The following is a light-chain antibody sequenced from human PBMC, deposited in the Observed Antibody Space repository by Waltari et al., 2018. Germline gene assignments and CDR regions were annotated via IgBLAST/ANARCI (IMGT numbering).Light chain of an antibody. V-gene: IGKV1-5*03. CDR2: KAS. J-gene: IGKJ1*01. Sequence: DIQMTQSPSTLSASVGDRVTITCRASQSVSTSLAWYQQKQGKAPKVLIYKASSLESGVPLRFSGSGSGTEFTLTITSLQPDDVAIYSCKQYITYPWTFGQGTKVEVK. CDR1: QSVSTS. CDR3: KQYITYPWT.